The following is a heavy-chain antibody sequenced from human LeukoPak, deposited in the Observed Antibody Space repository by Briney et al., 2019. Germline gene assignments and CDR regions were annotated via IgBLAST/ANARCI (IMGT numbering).Heavy chain of an antibody. CDR3: ARVSGSYYRRDWFDP. J-gene: IGHJ5*02. CDR2: IIPIFGTA. V-gene: IGHV1-69*05. Sequence: ASVKVSCKASGGTFSSYAISWVRQVPGQGLEWMGGIIPIFGTANYAQKFQGRVTITTDESTSTAYMELSSLRSEDTAVYYCARVSGSYYRRDWFDPWGQGTLVTVSS. CDR1: GGTFSSYA. D-gene: IGHD1-26*01.